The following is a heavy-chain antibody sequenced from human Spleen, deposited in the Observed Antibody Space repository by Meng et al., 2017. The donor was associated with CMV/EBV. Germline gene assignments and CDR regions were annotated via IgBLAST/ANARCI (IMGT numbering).Heavy chain of an antibody. Sequence: GALKISCAASGFTFRNYAMHWFRQAPGKGLEYVSAIDYSGGSTYYADSVKGRFAISRDNSKNTLYLQMGSLRAEDMAIYYCARRDYYYGMDVWGQGTTVTVSS. CDR2: IDYSGGST. CDR3: ARRDYYYGMDV. J-gene: IGHJ6*02. V-gene: IGHV3-64*02. CDR1: GFTFRNYA.